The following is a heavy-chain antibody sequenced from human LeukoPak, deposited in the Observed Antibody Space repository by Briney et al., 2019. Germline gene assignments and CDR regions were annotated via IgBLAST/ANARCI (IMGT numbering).Heavy chain of an antibody. D-gene: IGHD3-3*01. CDR1: GYTFTGYY. J-gene: IGHJ4*02. Sequence: GASVKVSCKASGYTFTGYYMHWVRQAPGQGLEWMGWINPNSGGTNYAQKFQGRVTMTRDTSISTAYMELSRLRSDDTAVYYCARDLGRGDLSYDFWSGYSLGLGYWGQGTLVTVSS. CDR3: ARDLGRGDLSYDFWSGYSLGLGY. V-gene: IGHV1-2*02. CDR2: INPNSGGT.